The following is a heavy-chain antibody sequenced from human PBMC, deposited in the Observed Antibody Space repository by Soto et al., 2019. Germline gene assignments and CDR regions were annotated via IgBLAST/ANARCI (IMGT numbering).Heavy chain of an antibody. CDR3: ARDRIKLPLGNYSFSTMDV. CDR2: IVPRFGSP. J-gene: IGHJ6*02. V-gene: IGHV1-69*06. CDR1: GGTFSAFA. D-gene: IGHD3-16*02. Sequence: QVQLVQSGAEMRKPGSSLRVSCKASGGTFSAFAFSWARQPPGQGLEWMGGIVPRFGSPNYAQKFGGRVTISADTCTSTLYMEEISLRFDVTIVYLCARDRIKLPLGNYSFSTMDVWGQGNRITVS.